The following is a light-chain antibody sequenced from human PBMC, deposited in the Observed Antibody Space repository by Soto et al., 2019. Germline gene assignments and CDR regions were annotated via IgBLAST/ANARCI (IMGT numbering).Light chain of an antibody. Sequence: QSVMTQPPSVSAAPGQKVTISCSGSSSNIGGNSVSWYQHLPGTAPKLLIYDDNKRPSGIPDRFSGSKSGTSATLGITGFQTGDEADYYCGSWDSSLSAYVFGTGTQLTVL. CDR2: DDN. V-gene: IGLV1-51*01. J-gene: IGLJ1*01. CDR1: SSNIGGNS. CDR3: GSWDSSLSAYV.